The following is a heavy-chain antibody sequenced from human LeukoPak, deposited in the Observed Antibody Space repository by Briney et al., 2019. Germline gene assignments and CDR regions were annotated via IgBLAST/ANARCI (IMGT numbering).Heavy chain of an antibody. CDR2: ISAFNGNT. V-gene: IGHV1-18*01. CDR1: AYTFSIYG. Sequence: ASVHVTCSASAYTFSIYGIRWVRHAPGPGLEWMGWISAFNGNTNYRQKLQGRVTMTKDTSTSKAYMDLRSLRSDDTGIYYGARDSPDGSGTYYNDSPDYWGQGTLVTVSS. D-gene: IGHD3-10*01. J-gene: IGHJ4*02. CDR3: ARDSPDGSGTYYNDSPDY.